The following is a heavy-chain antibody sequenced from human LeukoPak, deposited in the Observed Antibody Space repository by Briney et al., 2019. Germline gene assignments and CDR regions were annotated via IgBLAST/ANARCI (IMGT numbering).Heavy chain of an antibody. CDR2: ISGSGTI. Sequence: PSETLSLTCTVSGGSIHSYWSWIRQPAGKGLEWMGRISGSGTITYNPALQRRLTISIDTSKNQVSLELRAVTAAETAVYYCARDSGTTGEVKFDPWGQGTLVTVSS. CDR3: ARDSGTTGEVKFDP. V-gene: IGHV4-4*07. J-gene: IGHJ5*02. CDR1: GGSIHSY. D-gene: IGHD3-10*01.